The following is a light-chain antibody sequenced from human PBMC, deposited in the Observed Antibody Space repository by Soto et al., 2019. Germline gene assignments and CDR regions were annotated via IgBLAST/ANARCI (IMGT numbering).Light chain of an antibody. V-gene: IGLV2-14*01. CDR2: EVS. J-gene: IGLJ1*01. CDR3: NSYTKTSPAYV. CDR1: SSDIGTYNL. Sequence: QSALTQPASVSGSPGQSITISCTGSSSDIGTYNLVSWYQQQPGKAPRLVIYEVSGRPSGVSVRFSGSKSGNTASLTISGLQVDDEGDYYCNSYTKTSPAYVFGTGTKLTVL.